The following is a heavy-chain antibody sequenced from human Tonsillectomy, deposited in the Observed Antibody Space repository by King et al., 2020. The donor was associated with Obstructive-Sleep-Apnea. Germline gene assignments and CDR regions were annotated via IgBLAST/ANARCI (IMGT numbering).Heavy chain of an antibody. CDR1: GYTFTRYD. D-gene: IGHD6-19*01. J-gene: IGHJ4*02. V-gene: IGHV1-8*01. Sequence: QLVQSGAEVKKPGASVKVSCKASGYTFTRYDISWVRQAPGQGLEWMGWMNPNSGNTGFVQKFQGRVTLTRDTSISTAYMELSSLRSEDTAVYYCARLYTSGWEGYYFDYWGQGTLVTVSS. CDR2: MNPNSGNT. CDR3: ARLYTSGWEGYYFDY.